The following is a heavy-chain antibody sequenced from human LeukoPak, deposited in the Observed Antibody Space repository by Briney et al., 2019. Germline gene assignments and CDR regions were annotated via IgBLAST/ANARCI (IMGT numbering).Heavy chain of an antibody. J-gene: IGHJ4*02. CDR1: GFTFSSYG. D-gene: IGHD3-22*01. CDR2: IRYDGSNK. Sequence: PGGSLRLSCAASGFTFSSYGMHWVRQAPGKGLEWAAFIRYDGSNKYYADSVKGRFTISRDNSKNTLYLQMNSLRAEDTAVYYCAKDSYYYDSSGYYYDYWGQGTLVTVSS. CDR3: AKDSYYYDSSGYYYDY. V-gene: IGHV3-30*02.